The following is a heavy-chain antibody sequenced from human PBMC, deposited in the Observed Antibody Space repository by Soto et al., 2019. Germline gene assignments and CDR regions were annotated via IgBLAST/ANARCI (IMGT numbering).Heavy chain of an antibody. V-gene: IGHV3-23*01. CDR3: AKDFFDGFYSNYGDMDV. D-gene: IGHD4-4*01. Sequence: GGSLRLSCAASGFTFSSYAMSWVRQAPGKGLEWVSAISGSGGSTYYADSVKGRFTISRDNSKNTLYLQMNSLRAEDTAVYYCAKDFFDGFYSNYGDMDVWGKGTTVTVSS. CDR1: GFTFSSYA. J-gene: IGHJ6*03. CDR2: ISGSGGST.